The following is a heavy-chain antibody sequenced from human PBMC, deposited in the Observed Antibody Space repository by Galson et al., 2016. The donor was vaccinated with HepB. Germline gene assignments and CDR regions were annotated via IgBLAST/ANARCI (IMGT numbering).Heavy chain of an antibody. CDR2: ISGSGAGT. CDR3: AKTPPGSSIQYFDY. Sequence: SLRLSCAASGFIFSNYAMSWVRQAPGKGLEWVSAISGSGAGTNYADSVRGRFTISRDNSKNTLYLQMNSLTAEDTAVYYCAKTPPGSSIQYFDYWGQGTTVTVSS. J-gene: IGHJ4*03. CDR1: GFIFSNYA. V-gene: IGHV3-23*01. D-gene: IGHD6-6*01.